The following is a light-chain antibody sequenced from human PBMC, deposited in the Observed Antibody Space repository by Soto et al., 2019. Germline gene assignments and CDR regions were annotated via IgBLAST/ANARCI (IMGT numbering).Light chain of an antibody. Sequence: EIVMTQSPATLSVSPGERVTLSCRASQSVTTSLAWYQQKPGQASRLLVYGPSTRATGIPARFSASGSGTDFTLTISSLQSEDFAVYYCQQYNDWPWTVGQGTRVDI. CDR2: GPS. J-gene: IGKJ1*01. CDR1: QSVTTS. CDR3: QQYNDWPWT. V-gene: IGKV3-15*01.